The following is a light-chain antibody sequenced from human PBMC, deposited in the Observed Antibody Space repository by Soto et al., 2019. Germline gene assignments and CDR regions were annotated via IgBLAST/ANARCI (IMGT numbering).Light chain of an antibody. CDR3: QQYNDWPLT. CDR2: AAS. Sequence: EIVMTQSPATLSVSPGQRVTLSCRASQSISSNLAWYQQTPGQAPRLLIYAASTRATGIPARFSGSGTGTEFTLTISSLQSEDFAVYYCQQYNDWPLTFGQGTKVDIK. J-gene: IGKJ1*01. V-gene: IGKV3-15*01. CDR1: QSISSN.